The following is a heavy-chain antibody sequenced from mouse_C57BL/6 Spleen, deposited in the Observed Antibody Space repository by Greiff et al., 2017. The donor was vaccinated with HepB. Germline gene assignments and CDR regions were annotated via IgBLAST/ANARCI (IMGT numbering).Heavy chain of an antibody. V-gene: IGHV5-17*01. Sequence: EVKVVESGGGLVKPGGSLKLSCAASGFTFSDYGMHWVRQAPEKGLEWVAYISSGSSTIYYADTVKGRFTISRDNAKNTLFLQMTSLRSEDTAMYYCARGDLYGSSTFDYWGQGTTLTVSS. J-gene: IGHJ2*01. CDR2: ISSGSSTI. D-gene: IGHD1-1*01. CDR3: ARGDLYGSSTFDY. CDR1: GFTFSDYG.